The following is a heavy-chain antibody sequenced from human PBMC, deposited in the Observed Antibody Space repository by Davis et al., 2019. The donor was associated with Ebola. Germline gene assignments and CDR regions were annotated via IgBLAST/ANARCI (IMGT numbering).Heavy chain of an antibody. J-gene: IGHJ6*02. CDR1: GFTFTNYA. CDR2: ISGSGDST. V-gene: IGHV3-23*01. Sequence: PGGSLRLSCAASGFTFTNYAMTWVRQAPGKGLEWVSAISGSGDSTYYADSMKGRFTISRDNSKNTLYLQMNSLRAEDTAVYYCAKMLLWFGELFQNYYYGMDVWGQGTTVTVSS. D-gene: IGHD3-10*01. CDR3: AKMLLWFGELFQNYYYGMDV.